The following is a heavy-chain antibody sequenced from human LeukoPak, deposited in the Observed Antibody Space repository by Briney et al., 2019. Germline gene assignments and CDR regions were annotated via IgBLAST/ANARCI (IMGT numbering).Heavy chain of an antibody. CDR1: GYSISSGYY. Sequence: SETLSLTCTVSGYSISSGYYWGWIRQPPGKGLEWIGSIYHSGSTYYNPSLKSRVTISVDTSKNQFSLKLSSVTTADTAVYYCARAEGGSSSGEDYWGQGTLVTVSS. CDR2: IYHSGST. CDR3: ARAEGGSSSGEDY. D-gene: IGHD6-6*01. V-gene: IGHV4-38-2*02. J-gene: IGHJ4*02.